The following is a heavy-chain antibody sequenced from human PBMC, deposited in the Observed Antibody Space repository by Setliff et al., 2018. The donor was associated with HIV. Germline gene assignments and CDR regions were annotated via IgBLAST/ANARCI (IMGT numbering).Heavy chain of an antibody. CDR2: IYHSGTT. Sequence: SETLSLTCAVSVGSISSTNWWTWVRQPPGKGLEWIGEIYHSGTTKYNPSLESRVIISIDKSKKHFSLRLSAVTAADTAVYYCAASVADYGKGGGMGYWGQGTPVTVSS. CDR3: AASVADYGKGGGMGY. J-gene: IGHJ4*02. CDR1: VGSISSTNW. D-gene: IGHD3-10*01. V-gene: IGHV4-4*02.